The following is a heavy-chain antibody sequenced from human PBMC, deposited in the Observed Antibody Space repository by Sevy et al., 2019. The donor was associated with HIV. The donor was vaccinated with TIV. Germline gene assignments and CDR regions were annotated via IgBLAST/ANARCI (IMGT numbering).Heavy chain of an antibody. Sequence: SETLSLTCTVSGGSISSSSFYWGWIRQPPGKGLEWIGSIYYSGSTYYNPSLKSRVTISVDTSKNQFSLMVRSVTAADTAVYFCARSYYYDSNGPYYFDYWGQGTLVTVSS. CDR1: GGSISSSSFY. D-gene: IGHD3-22*01. CDR3: ARSYYYDSNGPYYFDY. V-gene: IGHV4-39*01. CDR2: IYYSGST. J-gene: IGHJ4*02.